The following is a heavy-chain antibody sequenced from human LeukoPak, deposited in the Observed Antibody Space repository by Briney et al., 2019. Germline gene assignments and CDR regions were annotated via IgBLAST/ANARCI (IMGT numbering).Heavy chain of an antibody. CDR2: IYTGGST. CDR1: GFTVSSNY. CDR3: ARERCVVGACGAFDV. D-gene: IGHD1-26*01. J-gene: IGHJ3*01. V-gene: IGHV3-66*01. Sequence: GGSLRLSCAASGFTVSSNYMSWVRQAPGKGLEWVSLIYTGGSTYYADSVKGRFINSRDNSMSTLYLQMNTLRGEDTAIYYCARERCVVGACGAFDVWGQGTMATVSS.